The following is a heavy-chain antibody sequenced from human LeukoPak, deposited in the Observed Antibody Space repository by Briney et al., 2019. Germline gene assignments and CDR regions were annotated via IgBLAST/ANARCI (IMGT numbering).Heavy chain of an antibody. V-gene: IGHV3-33*01. CDR2: IWYDGSNK. D-gene: IGHD6-13*01. CDR1: GFTFSSYG. CDR3: ARDIAAAGRVLDY. J-gene: IGHJ4*02. Sequence: PGRSLRLSCAASGFTFSSYGMHWVRQAPGKGLEWVAVIWYDGSNKYYADSVKGRFTISRDNSKNTLYLQMNSLRAEDTAVYYCARDIAAAGRVLDYWGQGTLVTASS.